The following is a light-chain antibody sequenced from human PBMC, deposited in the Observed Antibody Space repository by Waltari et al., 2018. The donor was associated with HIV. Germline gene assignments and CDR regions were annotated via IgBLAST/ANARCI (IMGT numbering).Light chain of an antibody. CDR1: TSNGETDW. CDR2: RNY. J-gene: IGLJ3*02. V-gene: IGLV1-47*01. CDR3: GVWDSTLKQWL. Sequence: QSVLTQPPSASGAPGQTATIPCSGSTSNGETDWVYWYQQLPGTAPKLLNYRNYQRPSGVPDRFSSSKSGASASLIISGLRSEDEADYFCGVWDSTLKQWLFGGRTKLTVL.